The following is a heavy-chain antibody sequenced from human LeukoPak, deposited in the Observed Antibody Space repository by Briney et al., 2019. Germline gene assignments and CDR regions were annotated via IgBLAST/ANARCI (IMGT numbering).Heavy chain of an antibody. J-gene: IGHJ4*02. CDR1: GFTFSSYS. D-gene: IGHD4-11*01. CDR3: AKDAQGGFDYSNSLEY. V-gene: IGHV3-33*06. Sequence: GGSLRLSCAASGFTFSSYSMNWVRQAPGKGLEWVAVIWSDGTNKYYAESVKGRFTISRDDSGNTVYLQMNSLRPEDTGVYYCAKDAQGGFDYSNSLEYWGQGTPVTVST. CDR2: IWSDGTNK.